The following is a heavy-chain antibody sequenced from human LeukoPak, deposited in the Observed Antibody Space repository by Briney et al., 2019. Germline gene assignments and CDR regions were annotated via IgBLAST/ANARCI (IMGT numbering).Heavy chain of an antibody. V-gene: IGHV1-2*02. J-gene: IGHJ5*02. CDR1: GYTFTDYY. D-gene: IGHD3-9*01. CDR2: INLNSGDT. Sequence: ASVKVSCKASGYTFTDYYIHWVRQAPGQELERMGWINLNSGDTYYAQNFQDRVTMTGDTSISTAYLELSSLISDDTAVFYCARSYFDVLTNYYMWLAPWGQGTLVTVSS. CDR3: ARSYFDVLTNYYMWLAP.